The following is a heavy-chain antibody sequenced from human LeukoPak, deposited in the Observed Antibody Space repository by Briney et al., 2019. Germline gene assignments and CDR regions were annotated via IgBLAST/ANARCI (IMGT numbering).Heavy chain of an antibody. J-gene: IGHJ4*02. Sequence: PGGSLRLSCAASGFTFSSYSMNWVRQAPGKGLEWVSSISSSSSYIYYADSVKGRSTISRDNARNSLFLQMNSLRAEDTAVYYCARGGADSSWYWRDWGQGTLVTVSS. CDR1: GFTFSSYS. CDR2: ISSSSSYI. CDR3: ARGGADSSWYWRD. V-gene: IGHV3-21*01. D-gene: IGHD6-13*01.